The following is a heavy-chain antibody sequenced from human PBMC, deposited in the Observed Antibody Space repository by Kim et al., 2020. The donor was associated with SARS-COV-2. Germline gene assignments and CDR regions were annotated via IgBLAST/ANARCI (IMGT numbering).Heavy chain of an antibody. CDR2: FYYTGTM. D-gene: IGHD3-10*01. V-gene: IGHV4-39*01. CDR3: ARRSRGGGSPGD. CDR1: GGSFSTSSYY. Sequence: SETLSLTCTVSGGSFSTSSYYWDWIRQPPGKGLEWIGGFYYTGTMYFNPSLKSRVTISVDTSKKQFSLKLTSVTAADTAVYYCARRSRGGGSPGDWGQGT. J-gene: IGHJ4*03.